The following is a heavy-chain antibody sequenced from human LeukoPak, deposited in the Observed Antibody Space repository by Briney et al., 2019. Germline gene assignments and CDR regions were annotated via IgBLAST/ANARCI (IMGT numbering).Heavy chain of an antibody. CDR2: INSDESST. Sequence: PGGSLRLSCAASGFTFSSYWMHWVRQPPGKGLVWVSRINSDESSTNYAGSVKGRFTISRDNAKNTLYLQMNSLRAEDTAVYYCARARGLGYGDDVRWFDPWGQGTLVTVSS. V-gene: IGHV3-74*01. CDR3: ARARGLGYGDDVRWFDP. CDR1: GFTFSSYW. D-gene: IGHD4-17*01. J-gene: IGHJ5*02.